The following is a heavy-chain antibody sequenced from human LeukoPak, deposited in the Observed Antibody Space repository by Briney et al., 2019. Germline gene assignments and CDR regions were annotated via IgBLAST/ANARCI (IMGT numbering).Heavy chain of an antibody. J-gene: IGHJ4*02. D-gene: IGHD1-26*01. CDR1: GFTFSNYA. V-gene: IGHV3-30*02. CDR3: AKASPTWGSYNY. CDR2: IWYDGSNK. Sequence: GGSLRLSCAASGFTFSNYAMHWVRQAPGKGLEWVAVIWYDGSNKYYADSVKGRFTISRDNSKNTLYLQMNSLRAEDTAVYYCAKASPTWGSYNYWGQGTLVTVSS.